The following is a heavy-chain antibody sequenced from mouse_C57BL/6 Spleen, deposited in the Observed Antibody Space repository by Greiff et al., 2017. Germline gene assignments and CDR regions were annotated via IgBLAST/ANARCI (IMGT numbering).Heavy chain of an antibody. V-gene: IGHV1-15*01. Sequence: QVQLQQSGAELVRPGASVTLSCKASGYTFTDYEMHWVKQTPVHGLEWIGAIDPETGGTAYNQKFKGKAILTADKSSSTAYMELRSLTSEDSAVYYCTRERGITTVVAPFDYWGQGTTLTVSS. CDR3: TRERGITTVVAPFDY. D-gene: IGHD1-1*01. CDR2: IDPETGGT. CDR1: GYTFTDYE. J-gene: IGHJ2*01.